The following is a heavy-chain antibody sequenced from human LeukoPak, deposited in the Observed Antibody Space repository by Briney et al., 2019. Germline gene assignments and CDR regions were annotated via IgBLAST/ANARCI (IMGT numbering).Heavy chain of an antibody. J-gene: IGHJ4*02. V-gene: IGHV3-48*03. D-gene: IGHD1-20*01. Sequence: QSGGSLRLSCAASGFTFSSYEMNWVRQAPGKGLEWVSYISSSGSTIYYADSVKGRFTISRDNAKNSLYLQMNSLRAEDTAVYYCARGARNWNIQDNLNFDYWGQGTLVTVSS. CDR3: ARGARNWNIQDNLNFDY. CDR1: GFTFSSYE. CDR2: ISSSGSTI.